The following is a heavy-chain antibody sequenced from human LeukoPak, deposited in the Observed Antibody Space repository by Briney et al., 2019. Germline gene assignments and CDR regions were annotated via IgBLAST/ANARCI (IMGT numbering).Heavy chain of an antibody. Sequence: ASVKVCCKASGYTSTGYYMHWVRQAPGQGLEWMGWINPNSGGTNYAQKFQGRVTMTRDTSISTAYMELSRLRSDDTAVYYCASTQYCSGGSCYSCDYWGQGTLVTVSS. V-gene: IGHV1-2*02. CDR3: ASTQYCSGGSCYSCDY. J-gene: IGHJ4*02. D-gene: IGHD2-15*01. CDR1: GYTSTGYY. CDR2: INPNSGGT.